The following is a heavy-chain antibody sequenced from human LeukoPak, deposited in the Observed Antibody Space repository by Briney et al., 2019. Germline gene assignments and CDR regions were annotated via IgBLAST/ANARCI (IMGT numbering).Heavy chain of an antibody. CDR1: GDSVSSNSVA. Sequence: SQTLSLTCAISGDSVSSNSVAWNWIRQSPSRGLEWLGRTYYRSKWYNDYAVSVKSRITINPDTSKNQFSLKLSSVTAADTAVYYCARAYCGGDCPTHYYYGMDVWGQGTTVTVSS. CDR2: TYYRSKWYN. D-gene: IGHD2-21*02. CDR3: ARAYCGGDCPTHYYYGMDV. J-gene: IGHJ6*02. V-gene: IGHV6-1*01.